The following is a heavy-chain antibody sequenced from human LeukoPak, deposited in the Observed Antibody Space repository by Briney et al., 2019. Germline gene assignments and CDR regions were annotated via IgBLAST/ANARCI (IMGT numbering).Heavy chain of an antibody. CDR1: GYTFTGYY. Sequence: ASVKVSCKASGYTFTGYYMHWERHAPGQGLEWMGWINPNSGGTNYAQKFLGRVTMTRDTSISTAYMELSRLRSDDTAVYYCARPVPLLTLYDAFDIWGRGTMVTVSS. V-gene: IGHV1-2*02. J-gene: IGHJ3*02. D-gene: IGHD1-26*01. CDR3: ARPVPLLTLYDAFDI. CDR2: INPNSGGT.